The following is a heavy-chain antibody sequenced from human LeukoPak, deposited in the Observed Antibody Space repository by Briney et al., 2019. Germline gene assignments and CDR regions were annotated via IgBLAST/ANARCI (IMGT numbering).Heavy chain of an antibody. J-gene: IGHJ3*02. D-gene: IGHD3-22*01. CDR1: DFTFSNYE. CDR3: ARGVYYYDSSDYSDAFDI. CDR2: VSSSGSTI. Sequence: QAGGSLRLSCAASDFTFSNYEMNWVRQAPGKGLEWVSYVSSSGSTIYYADSVKGRFTISRDNAKNSLYLQMNSLRAEDTAVYYCARGVYYYDSSDYSDAFDIWGQGTMVTVSS. V-gene: IGHV3-48*03.